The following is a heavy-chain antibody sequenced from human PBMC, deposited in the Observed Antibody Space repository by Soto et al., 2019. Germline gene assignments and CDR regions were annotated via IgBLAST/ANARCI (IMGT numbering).Heavy chain of an antibody. V-gene: IGHV3-23*04. J-gene: IGHJ4*02. D-gene: IGHD6-13*01. CDR1: GFTFSSYA. CDR2: ISGNDGST. CDR3: ARRSSSWYFDY. Sequence: VQLVESGGGLVQPGGSLRLSCAASGFTFSSYAMHWVRQAPGKGLEWVSVISGNDGSTYYADSVKGRFTISRDNSKNTLNLQMNSLRAEDTAVYYCARRSSSWYFDYWGQGTLVTVSS.